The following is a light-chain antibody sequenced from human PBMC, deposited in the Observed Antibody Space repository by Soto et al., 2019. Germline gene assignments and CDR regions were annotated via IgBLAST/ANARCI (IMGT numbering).Light chain of an antibody. Sequence: DIQLTQSPSLLSASVGDRVTLTCRASQGISSYLAWYQRKPGKDPKILIYAASTLQSGVPSRFSGSGSGTEFNLTISRLQTEDFATYYCQQLNSYPITVGQGTRVEIK. V-gene: IGKV1-9*01. CDR2: AAS. CDR1: QGISSY. CDR3: QQLNSYPIT. J-gene: IGKJ5*01.